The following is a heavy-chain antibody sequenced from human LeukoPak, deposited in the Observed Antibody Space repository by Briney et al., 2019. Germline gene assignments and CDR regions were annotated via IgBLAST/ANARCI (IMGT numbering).Heavy chain of an antibody. J-gene: IGHJ4*02. V-gene: IGHV4-39*07. CDR1: GGSINSGDYY. Sequence: SETLSLTCTVSGGSINSGDYYWVWIRQPPGKGLEWIGSIYYSGSTSYNPSLKSRVTMTVDTSKSQFSLKLSSVTAADTAVYFCAREVGSTVTYLYYFDYWGQGTLVTVSS. CDR3: AREVGSTVTYLYYFDY. CDR2: IYYSGST. D-gene: IGHD4-17*01.